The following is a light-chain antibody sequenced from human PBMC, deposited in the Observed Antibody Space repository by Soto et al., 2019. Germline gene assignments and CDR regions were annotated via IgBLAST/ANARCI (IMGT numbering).Light chain of an antibody. CDR2: AAS. Sequence: EIVMTQSPATLSVSLGERATLSCRASQSVGTSLAWYQQKPGQPPSLLIFAASTRATGIPARFSGTGSGSDFTLTINGLQSEDVEVYSCHQYSDWPLVTFGGGTRVEIK. V-gene: IGKV3-15*01. CDR1: QSVGTS. CDR3: HQYSDWPLVT. J-gene: IGKJ4*01.